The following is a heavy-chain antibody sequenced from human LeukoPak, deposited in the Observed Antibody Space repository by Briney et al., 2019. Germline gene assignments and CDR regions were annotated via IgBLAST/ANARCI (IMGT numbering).Heavy chain of an antibody. V-gene: IGHV4-59*01. Sequence: SETLSLTCTVSGGSISSYYWSWIRQPPGKGLEWIGYIYYSGSTNYNPSLKSRVTISVDTSKNQFSLKLSSVTAADTAVYYCARLGSSSWYGFAAFDIWGQGTMVTVSS. J-gene: IGHJ3*02. CDR3: ARLGSSSWYGFAAFDI. D-gene: IGHD6-13*01. CDR1: GGSISSYY. CDR2: IYYSGST.